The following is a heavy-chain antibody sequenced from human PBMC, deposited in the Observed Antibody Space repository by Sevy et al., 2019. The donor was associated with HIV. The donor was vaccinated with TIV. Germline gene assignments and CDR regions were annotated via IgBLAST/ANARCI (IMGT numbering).Heavy chain of an antibody. J-gene: IGHJ4*02. CDR1: GFTFSSYA. CDR3: AKAGVAVAGTFDLFYLDY. CDR2: ISGRGGST. V-gene: IGHV3-23*01. D-gene: IGHD6-19*01. Sequence: GGSLRLSCVASGFTFSSYAMSWVRQAPGKGLEWVSVISGRGGSTYYADSVKGRFTISRDNSKNTLYVQMNSLRADDTAVYYCAKAGVAVAGTFDLFYLDYWGQGTLVTVSS.